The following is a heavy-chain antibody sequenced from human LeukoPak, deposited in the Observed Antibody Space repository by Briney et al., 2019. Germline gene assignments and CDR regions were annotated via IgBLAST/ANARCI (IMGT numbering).Heavy chain of an antibody. V-gene: IGHV3-53*01. CDR1: GFTFSSYA. J-gene: IGHJ5*02. D-gene: IGHD3-22*01. CDR3: ARVVGYYYDSSGYPPWWFDP. Sequence: PGGSLRLSCAASGFTFSSYAMSWVRQAPGKGLEWVSVIYSGGSTYYADSVKGRFTISRDNSKNTLYLQMNSLRAEDTAVYYCARVVGYYYDSSGYPPWWFDPWGQGTLVTVSS. CDR2: IYSGGST.